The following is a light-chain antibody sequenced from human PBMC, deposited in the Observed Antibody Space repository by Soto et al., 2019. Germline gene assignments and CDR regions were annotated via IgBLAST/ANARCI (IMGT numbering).Light chain of an antibody. J-gene: IGLJ2*01. CDR2: DNN. Sequence: QAVVTQPPSVSAAPGQKVTISSSGSSSNIGNNYVSWYQQLPGTAPKLLIYDNNKRPSGIPDRFSGSKSGTSGTLDITGLQTGDEADYYCATWDGSLPAEVFGGGTKLTVL. CDR3: ATWDGSLPAEV. CDR1: SSNIGNNY. V-gene: IGLV1-51*01.